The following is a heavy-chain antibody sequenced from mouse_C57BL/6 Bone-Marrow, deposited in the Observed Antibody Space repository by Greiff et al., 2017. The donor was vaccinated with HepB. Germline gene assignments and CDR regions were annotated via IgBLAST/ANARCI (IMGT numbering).Heavy chain of an antibody. CDR2: IWSGGST. CDR3: ARATTVVAPYAMDD. CDR1: GFSLTSYG. V-gene: IGHV2-2*01. Sequence: VKLQESGPGLVQPSQSLSITCTVSGFSLTSYGVHWVRQSPGKGLEWLGVIWSGGSTDYNAAFISRLSISKDNSKSQVFFKMNSLQADDTAIYYCARATTVVAPYAMDDWGQGTSVTVSS. J-gene: IGHJ4*01. D-gene: IGHD1-1*01.